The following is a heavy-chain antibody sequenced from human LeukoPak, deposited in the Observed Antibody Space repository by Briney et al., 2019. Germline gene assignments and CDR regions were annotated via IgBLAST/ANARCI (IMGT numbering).Heavy chain of an antibody. Sequence: GGSLRLSCAASGFTFDDYGMSWVRQAPGKGLEWVSAISGSGGSTYYADSVKGRFTISRDNSKNTLYLQMNSLRAEDTAVYYCAKDRGYYGSGLNIWGQGTLVTVSS. CDR2: ISGSGGST. CDR1: GFTFDDYG. CDR3: AKDRGYYGSGLNI. D-gene: IGHD3-10*01. J-gene: IGHJ4*02. V-gene: IGHV3-23*01.